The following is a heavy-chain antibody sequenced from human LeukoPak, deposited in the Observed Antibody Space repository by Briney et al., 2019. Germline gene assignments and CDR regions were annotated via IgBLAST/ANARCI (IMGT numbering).Heavy chain of an antibody. Sequence: GGCLRLSCAASGFTFSKYWMLWVRQAPGKGLESVSRINTDGTVTTYADSVKGRFTVSRDNADNTMFLQMNSVRDEDTAVYYCATKQWLAPPPDSWGQGTPVTVSS. J-gene: IGHJ4*02. CDR1: GFTFSKYW. V-gene: IGHV3-74*01. CDR3: ATKQWLAPPPDS. CDR2: INTDGTVT. D-gene: IGHD6-19*01.